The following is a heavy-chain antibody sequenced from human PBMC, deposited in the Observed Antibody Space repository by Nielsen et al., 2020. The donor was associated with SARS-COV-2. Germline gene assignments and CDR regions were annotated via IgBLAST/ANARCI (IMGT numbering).Heavy chain of an antibody. Sequence: GESLKISCAAPGFTFSSNWMNWVRQAPGKGLEWVANIKQDGSEKSYVDSVTGRFTISRDNTKNSLYLQMNSLRAEDTAVYYCARNLGTAHILHFDYWGQGTLVTVSS. CDR2: IKQDGSEK. J-gene: IGHJ4*02. V-gene: IGHV3-7*03. D-gene: IGHD2-15*01. CDR1: GFTFSSNW. CDR3: ARNLGTAHILHFDY.